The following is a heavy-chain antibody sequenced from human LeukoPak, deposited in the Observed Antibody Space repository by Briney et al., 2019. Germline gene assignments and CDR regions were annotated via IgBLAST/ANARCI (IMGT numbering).Heavy chain of an antibody. CDR3: ARGVRSYNSSGYNWFDP. Sequence: ASVKVSCKASGYTFTGYYMHWVRQAPGQGLEWMGIINPSGGSTSYAQKFQGRVTMTRDTSTSTVYMELSSLRSEDTAVYYCARGVRSYNSSGYNWFDPWGQGTLVTVSS. D-gene: IGHD3-22*01. CDR2: INPSGGST. V-gene: IGHV1-46*01. CDR1: GYTFTGYY. J-gene: IGHJ5*02.